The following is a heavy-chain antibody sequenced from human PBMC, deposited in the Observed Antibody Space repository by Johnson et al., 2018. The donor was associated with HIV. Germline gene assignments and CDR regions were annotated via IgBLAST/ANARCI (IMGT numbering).Heavy chain of an antibody. CDR3: AKGRLVGATTYDAFDI. D-gene: IGHD1-26*01. CDR1: GFTFSSYG. Sequence: QVQLVESGGGVVQPGGSLRLSCAASGFTFSSYGMHWVRQAPGKGLEWVAFIRYAGSNKYYADYVKGRFTTSRDNSKNTLYLQMNSLRAEDTAVYYCAKGRLVGATTYDAFDIWGQGTMVTVSS. J-gene: IGHJ3*02. CDR2: IRYAGSNK. V-gene: IGHV3-30*02.